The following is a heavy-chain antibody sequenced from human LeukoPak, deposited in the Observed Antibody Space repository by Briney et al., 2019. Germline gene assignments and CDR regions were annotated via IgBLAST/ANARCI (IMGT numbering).Heavy chain of an antibody. J-gene: IGHJ6*03. D-gene: IGHD2-2*01. Sequence: PSETLSLTCTVSGGSISSYYWGWIRQPQGKGLEWIGYIYYSGSTNYNPSPKSRVTISVDTSKNQFSLKLSSVTAADTAVYYCARVGGSTSFWDYYYMDVWGKGTTVTVSS. CDR3: ARVGGSTSFWDYYYMDV. CDR1: GGSISSYY. V-gene: IGHV4-59*01. CDR2: IYYSGST.